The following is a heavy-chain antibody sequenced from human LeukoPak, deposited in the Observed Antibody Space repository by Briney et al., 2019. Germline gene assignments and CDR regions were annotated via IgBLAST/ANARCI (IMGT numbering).Heavy chain of an antibody. CDR3: ARGEEEVRYRRYNWFDP. CDR2: IYYSGST. CDR1: GGSISSSSYY. V-gene: IGHV4-39*01. D-gene: IGHD3-10*01. Sequence: SETLSLTCTVSGGSISSSSYYWGWIRQPPGQGLEWIGSIYYSGSTYSNPSLKSRVTISVDTSKNQFSLKLSAVTAADTAVYYCARGEEEVRYRRYNWFDPWGQGTLVTVSS. J-gene: IGHJ5*02.